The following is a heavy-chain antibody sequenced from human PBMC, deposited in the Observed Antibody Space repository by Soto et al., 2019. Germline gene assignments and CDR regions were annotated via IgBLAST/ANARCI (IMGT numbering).Heavy chain of an antibody. D-gene: IGHD4-17*01. Sequence: GGSLRLSCAASEFTFSAYGMHWVRQAPGKGLEWVAIIWYNGNNKYYADSVKGRFTISRDNSKNTLYLQMNSLRAEDTALYYCARSKVTDHLKYQYFDMDVWGQGTTVTVSS. V-gene: IGHV3-33*01. J-gene: IGHJ6*02. CDR1: EFTFSAYG. CDR3: ARSKVTDHLKYQYFDMDV. CDR2: IWYNGNNK.